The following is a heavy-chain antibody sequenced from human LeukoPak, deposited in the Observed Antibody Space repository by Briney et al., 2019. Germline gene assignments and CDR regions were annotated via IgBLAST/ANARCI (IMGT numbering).Heavy chain of an antibody. CDR2: ISGSGGNT. V-gene: IGHV3-23*01. CDR3: AKVFTMVGGHYYGLDV. D-gene: IGHD3-10*01. J-gene: IGHJ6*04. Sequence: GGSLRLSCAASGFTFSSYAMSWVRQAPGKGLEWVSAISGSGGNTYNADSVKGRFTISRDNSKNTLDLQMNSLRAEDTAVYYCAKVFTMVGGHYYGLDVWGKGTPATVSS. CDR1: GFTFSSYA.